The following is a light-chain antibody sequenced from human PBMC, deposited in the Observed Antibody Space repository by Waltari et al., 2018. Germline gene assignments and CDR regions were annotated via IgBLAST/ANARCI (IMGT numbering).Light chain of an antibody. CDR2: WAS. CDR3: QQYYGDPIT. V-gene: IGKV4-1*01. Sequence: DFVMTQSPDSLAVSLGERATINRTSSQSVLSTSNNRNYLAWFQQKPGQPPKLLFYWASTRESGVPDRFSGSGSGTDFTLTISSLQADDAAVYYCQQYYGDPITFGQGTRLEIK. CDR1: QSVLSTSNNRNY. J-gene: IGKJ5*01.